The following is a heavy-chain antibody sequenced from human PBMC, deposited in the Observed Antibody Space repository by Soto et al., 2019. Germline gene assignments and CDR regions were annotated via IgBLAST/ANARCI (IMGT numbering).Heavy chain of an antibody. V-gene: IGHV3-64D*06. Sequence: GGSLRLSCSTSGFTFTKSAMHWVRQAPGKGLEYVSGSSVNGEKTYYADSVKGRVIISRDSSKNTLYLQMSSLRVDDTAVYYCVKEGGVNWGFYGMDVWGQGTTVTVSS. CDR2: SSVNGEKT. CDR3: VKEGGVNWGFYGMDV. J-gene: IGHJ6*02. D-gene: IGHD3-16*01. CDR1: GFTFTKSA.